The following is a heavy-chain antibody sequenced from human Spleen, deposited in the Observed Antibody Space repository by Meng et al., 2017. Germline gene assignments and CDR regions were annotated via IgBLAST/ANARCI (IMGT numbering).Heavy chain of an antibody. J-gene: IGHJ4*01. Sequence: SETLSLTCVASGGSFSDYYWSWIRQPPGKGLEWIGVINHSGSTNYNPSLESRATISADTSKNQFSLKLSSVTAADTAVYYCARSLAYYYDSSGNYWGQGTQVTVSS. CDR1: GGSFSDYY. CDR2: INHSGST. V-gene: IGHV4-34*01. D-gene: IGHD3-22*01. CDR3: ARSLAYYYDSSGNY.